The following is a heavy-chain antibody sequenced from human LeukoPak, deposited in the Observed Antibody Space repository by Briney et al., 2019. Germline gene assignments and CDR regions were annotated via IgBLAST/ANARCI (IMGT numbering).Heavy chain of an antibody. J-gene: IGHJ4*02. D-gene: IGHD3-10*01. CDR1: GFTFSSYA. V-gene: IGHV3-23*01. CDR2: ISGSGGST. Sequence: GGSLRLSCAASGFTFSSYAMSWVRQAPGKGLEWVSAISGSGGSTYYADSVKGRFTISRDNSKNTLYLQTNSLRAEDTAVYYCAKIRRLITMVRGDFDYWGQGTLVTVSS. CDR3: AKIRRLITMVRGDFDY.